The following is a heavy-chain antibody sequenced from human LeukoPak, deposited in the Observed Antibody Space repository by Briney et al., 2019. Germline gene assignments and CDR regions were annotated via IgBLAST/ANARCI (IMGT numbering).Heavy chain of an antibody. CDR1: GFTFSNYW. V-gene: IGHV3-7*01. D-gene: IGHD1-26*01. Sequence: GGSLRLSCAASGFTFSNYWMSWVRQAPGKGLEWVANIKQDGSVKQYVDSIKGRFTISRDNAKNTLYLQMNSLRAEDTAVYYCVRGLQEWELRRDNWGQGTLVTVSS. CDR3: VRGLQEWELRRDN. CDR2: IKQDGSVK. J-gene: IGHJ4*02.